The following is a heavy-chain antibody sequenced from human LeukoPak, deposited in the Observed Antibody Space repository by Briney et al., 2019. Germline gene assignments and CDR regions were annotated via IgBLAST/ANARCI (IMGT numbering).Heavy chain of an antibody. Sequence: GGSLRLSCAASGFTFSSYWMHWVRQAPGKGLEWVSAMTGSGRSAYYADTVRGRFTVSRDNSKNTLYLQMNSLRAEDTALYYCAKMKGATYHYYYAMDVWGKGTTVAVSS. V-gene: IGHV3-23*01. CDR2: MTGSGRSA. CDR1: GFTFSSYW. CDR3: AKMKGATYHYYYAMDV. J-gene: IGHJ6*04. D-gene: IGHD5-24*01.